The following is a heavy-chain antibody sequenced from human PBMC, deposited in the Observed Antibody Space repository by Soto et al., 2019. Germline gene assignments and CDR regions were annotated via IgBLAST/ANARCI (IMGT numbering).Heavy chain of an antibody. V-gene: IGHV1-18*04. D-gene: IGHD2-15*01. CDR1: GYSFTSYG. CDR2: TTTYNGNT. Sequence: GASVKVSCKASGYSFTSYGISWVRQAPGQGLDWMGWTTTYNGNTKYAQDLQGRVTMTTDTSTSTAYMELRSLRSDDTAVYYCARFSGGVYNTYYSYYGMDVWGQGTTVTVSS. J-gene: IGHJ6*02. CDR3: ARFSGGVYNTYYSYYGMDV.